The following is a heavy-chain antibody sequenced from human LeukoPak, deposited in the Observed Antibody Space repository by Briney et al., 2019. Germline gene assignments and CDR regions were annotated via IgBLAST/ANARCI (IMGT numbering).Heavy chain of an antibody. J-gene: IGHJ5*02. CDR1: GDSVSSNSAA. V-gene: IGHV6-1*01. D-gene: IGHD3-10*01. CDR2: TYYRPKWYN. Sequence: SQTLSLTCAISGDSVSSNSAAWNWIRQSPSRGLEWLGRTYYRPKWYNDYAVSVKSRITINPDTSKNQFSLQLNSVTPEDTAVYYCARVGVTMVRGVISWFDPWGQGTLVTVSS. CDR3: ARVGVTMVRGVISWFDP.